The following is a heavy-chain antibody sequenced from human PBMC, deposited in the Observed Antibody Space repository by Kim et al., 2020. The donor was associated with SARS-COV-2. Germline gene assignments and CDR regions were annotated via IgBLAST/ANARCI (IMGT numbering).Heavy chain of an antibody. D-gene: IGHD2-15*01. Sequence: VKGRFTISRDNSKNTLYLQMNSLRAEDTAVYYCAREGYCSGGSCYPAFDYWGQGTLVTVSS. J-gene: IGHJ4*02. CDR3: AREGYCSGGSCYPAFDY. V-gene: IGHV3-30*01.